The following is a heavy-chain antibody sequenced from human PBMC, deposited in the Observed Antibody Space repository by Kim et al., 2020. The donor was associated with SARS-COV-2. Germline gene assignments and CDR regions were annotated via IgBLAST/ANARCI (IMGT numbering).Heavy chain of an antibody. CDR1: GFPVSGNY. J-gene: IGHJ4*02. CDR3: TTELDTLLNRDY. CDR2: LYSGSRA. D-gene: IGHD5-18*01. V-gene: IGHV3-53*01. Sequence: GGSLRLSCETSGFPVSGNYMSWVRQAPGKGLEWVSVLYSGSRAFYADSVKGRFTVSRDNSTETMYLHMQDLRAEDTAIYYCTTELDTLLNRDYWGQGTL.